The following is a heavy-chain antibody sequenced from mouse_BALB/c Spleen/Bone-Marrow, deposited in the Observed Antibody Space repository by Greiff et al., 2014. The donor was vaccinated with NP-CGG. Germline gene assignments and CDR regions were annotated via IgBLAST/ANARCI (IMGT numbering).Heavy chain of an antibody. CDR1: GFNIKDYY. D-gene: IGHD2-1*01. J-gene: IGHJ2*01. CDR3: ARSGYGNSGY. V-gene: IGHV14-1*02. CDR2: IDPENGNT. Sequence: EVQVVESGAELVRPGALVKLSCKASGFNIKDYYMHWVKQRPEQGLEWIGWIDPENGNTIYDPKFQGKASITADTSSNTAYLQLSSLTSEDTAVYYCARSGYGNSGYWGQGTTLTVSS.